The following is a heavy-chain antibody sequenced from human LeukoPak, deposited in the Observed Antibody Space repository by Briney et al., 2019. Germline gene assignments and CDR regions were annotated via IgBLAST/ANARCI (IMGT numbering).Heavy chain of an antibody. V-gene: IGHV4-34*01. D-gene: IGHD3-22*01. J-gene: IGHJ3*02. CDR1: GGSFSGHF. Sequence: SETLSLTCAVYGGSFSGHFWNWIRQAPGKGLEWIGEINHGGSTNYNPSLKNRVTISVDTSKNQFSLKLSSVTAADTAVYYCARHPAIGDAFDIWGQGTMVTVSS. CDR2: INHGGST. CDR3: ARHPAIGDAFDI.